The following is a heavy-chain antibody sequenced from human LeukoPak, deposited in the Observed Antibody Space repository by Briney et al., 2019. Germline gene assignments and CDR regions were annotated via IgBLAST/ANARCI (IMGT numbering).Heavy chain of an antibody. CDR1: GFTVSNNY. Sequence: PGGSLRLSCAASGFTVSNNYMSWVRQAPGKGLEWVSAISGSGGSTYYADSVKGRFTISRDNSKNTLYLQMNSLRAEDTAVYYCAKATTTAPIDYWGQGTLVTVSS. CDR3: AKATTTAPIDY. CDR2: ISGSGGST. D-gene: IGHD4-17*01. J-gene: IGHJ4*02. V-gene: IGHV3-23*01.